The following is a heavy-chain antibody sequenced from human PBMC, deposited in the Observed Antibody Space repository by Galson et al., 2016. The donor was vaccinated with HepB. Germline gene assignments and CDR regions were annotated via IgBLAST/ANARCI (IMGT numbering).Heavy chain of an antibody. CDR1: GFTFGDYA. Sequence: LRLSCATSGFTFGDYAMSWFRQAPGKGLGWVGFIRSKTYGGTTEYAASVKARFTISRDDSKSFAYLQMSSLNTGDTAVYYCAGGTPDYRPYYFDYWGQGTLVTVSS. J-gene: IGHJ4*02. CDR2: IRSKTYGGTT. D-gene: IGHD4-11*01. V-gene: IGHV3-49*03. CDR3: AGGTPDYRPYYFDY.